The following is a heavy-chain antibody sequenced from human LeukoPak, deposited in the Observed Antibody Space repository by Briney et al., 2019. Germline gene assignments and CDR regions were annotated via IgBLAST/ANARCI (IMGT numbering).Heavy chain of an antibody. Sequence: PSETLSLTCGVSGGSVSSTNWWTWIRQPPGKGLEWIGEVHLDGRTNFNPSLKSRLTMSVDLAENHVSLKLTSVTAADTAVYYCAREGGFYRPLDYSGQGTLVTVSS. J-gene: IGHJ4*02. CDR1: GGSVSSTNW. D-gene: IGHD6-25*01. CDR2: VHLDGRT. V-gene: IGHV4-4*02. CDR3: AREGGFYRPLDY.